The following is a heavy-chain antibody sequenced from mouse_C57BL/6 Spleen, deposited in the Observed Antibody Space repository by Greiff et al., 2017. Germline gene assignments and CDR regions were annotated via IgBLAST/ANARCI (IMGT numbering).Heavy chain of an antibody. CDR1: GFTFSSYG. J-gene: IGHJ3*01. CDR3: AAYGNFAY. V-gene: IGHV5-6*01. D-gene: IGHD2-10*02. CDR2: ISPGGSYT. Sequence: VQLQQSGGDLVKPGGSLKLSCAASGFTFSSYGMSWVRQTPDKRLEWVATISPGGSYTYYPDSVKGRFTISRDNAKNTLYLQMSSLKSEDTAMYYCAAYGNFAYWGQGTMVTVSA.